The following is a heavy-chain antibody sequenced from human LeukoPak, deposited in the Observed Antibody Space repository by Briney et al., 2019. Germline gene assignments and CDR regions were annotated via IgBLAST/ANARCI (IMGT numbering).Heavy chain of an antibody. CDR3: ATRRGSLGYYFDY. D-gene: IGHD3-10*01. V-gene: IGHV3-73*01. J-gene: IGHJ4*02. CDR2: IRSKGNSYAT. CDR1: GFTFSGSA. Sequence: GGSLKLSCAASGFTFSGSAMHWVRQASGKGLEWVGRIRSKGNSYATAYAASVKGRFTISRDDSKNTAYLQMNSLRAEDTAVYYCATRRGSLGYYFDYWGQGTLVTVSS.